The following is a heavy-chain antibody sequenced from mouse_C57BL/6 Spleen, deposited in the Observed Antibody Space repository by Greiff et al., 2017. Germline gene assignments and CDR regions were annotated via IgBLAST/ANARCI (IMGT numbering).Heavy chain of an antibody. CDR2: ISSGGSYT. D-gene: IGHD1-1*01. CDR1: GFTFSSYG. V-gene: IGHV5-6*02. Sequence: EVKVEESGGDLVKPGGSLKLSCAASGFTFSSYGMSWVRQTPDKRLEWVATISSGGSYTYYPDSVKGVFTISRDNAKNTLYLQMSSLKSEDTAMYYCARHAITTVVARCYFDYWGQGTTLTVSS. CDR3: ARHAITTVVARCYFDY. J-gene: IGHJ2*01.